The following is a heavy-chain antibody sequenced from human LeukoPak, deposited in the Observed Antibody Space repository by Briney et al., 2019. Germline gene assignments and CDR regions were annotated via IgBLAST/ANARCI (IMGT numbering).Heavy chain of an antibody. D-gene: IGHD6-19*01. V-gene: IGHV3-11*04. CDR2: ISGSGSNR. Sequence: GGSVRLSCAASGFTFSDYFMTWIRQAPGKGLEWVSYISGSGSNRYYADSVKGRFTISRDNAKNSLYLQMNSLRVEDTAVYYCATSQSSVAGIVGDWGQGTLVTVSS. CDR1: GFTFSDYF. J-gene: IGHJ4*02. CDR3: ATSQSSVAGIVGD.